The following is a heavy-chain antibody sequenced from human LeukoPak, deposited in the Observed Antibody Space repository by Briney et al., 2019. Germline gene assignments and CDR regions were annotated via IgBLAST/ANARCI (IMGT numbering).Heavy chain of an antibody. CDR2: IYYSGST. D-gene: IGHD2-15*01. CDR1: GGSISSSSYY. CDR3: ARESVVAALYAYYYYYGMDV. Sequence: SETLSLTCTVSGGSISSSSYYWGWIRQPPGKGLEWSGSIYYSGSTYYHPSLKSRVTISGDTSKNQFSLKLSSVTAADTAVYYCARESVVAALYAYYYYYGMDVWGQGTTVTVSS. J-gene: IGHJ6*02. V-gene: IGHV4-39*07.